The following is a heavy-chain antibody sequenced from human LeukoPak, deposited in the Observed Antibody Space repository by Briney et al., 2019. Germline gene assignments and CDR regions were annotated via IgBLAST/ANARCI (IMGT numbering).Heavy chain of an antibody. Sequence: GESLKISCKGSGYSFTSYWIGWVRQMPGKGLEWMGIIYPGDSDTRYSPSFQGQVTISADKSISTAYLQWSSLKASDTAMYYCARPFPRGVSGNDVFDIWGKGTMVTFFS. V-gene: IGHV5-51*01. CDR1: GYSFTSYW. D-gene: IGHD3-10*01. CDR2: IYPGDSDT. CDR3: ARPFPRGVSGNDVFDI. J-gene: IGHJ3*02.